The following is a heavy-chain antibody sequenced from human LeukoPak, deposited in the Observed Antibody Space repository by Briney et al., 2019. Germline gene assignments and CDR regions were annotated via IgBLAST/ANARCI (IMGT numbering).Heavy chain of an antibody. Sequence: PSETLSLTCAVYGGSFSGYYWSWIRQPPGKGLEWIGEINHSGSTNYNPSLKSRVAISVDTSKNQFSLKLSSVTAADTAVYYCARAGIQLVYWGQGTLVTVSS. D-gene: IGHD5-18*01. J-gene: IGHJ4*02. V-gene: IGHV4-34*01. CDR3: ARAGIQLVY. CDR2: INHSGST. CDR1: GGSFSGYY.